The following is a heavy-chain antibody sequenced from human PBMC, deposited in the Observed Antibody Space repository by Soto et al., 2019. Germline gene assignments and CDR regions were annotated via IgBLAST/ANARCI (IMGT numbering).Heavy chain of an antibody. CDR3: AREGVVVPAALSYFDY. J-gene: IGHJ4*02. D-gene: IGHD2-2*01. CDR1: GYTFTSYA. CDR2: INAGNGNT. Sequence: ASVKVSCKASGYTFTSYAMHWVRQAPGQRLEWMGWINAGNGNTKYSQKFQGRVTITRDTSASTAYMELSSLRSEDTAVYYCAREGVVVPAALSYFDYWGQGTLVTVSS. V-gene: IGHV1-3*01.